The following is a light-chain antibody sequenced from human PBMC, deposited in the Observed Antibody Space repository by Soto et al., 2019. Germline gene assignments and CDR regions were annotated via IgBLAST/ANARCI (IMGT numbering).Light chain of an antibody. CDR3: AAGDDRLNGQV. V-gene: IGLV1-44*01. Sequence: QSVLTQPPSASGTPGQSVTISCAGSSSNIGSNTVNWYQQLPGTAPKLLIYSNNQRPSGVPDRFSGSKSGTSPSLAISGLQSEDEADHYCAAGDDRLNGQVFATWTKATVL. CDR2: SNN. CDR1: SSNIGSNT. J-gene: IGLJ1*01.